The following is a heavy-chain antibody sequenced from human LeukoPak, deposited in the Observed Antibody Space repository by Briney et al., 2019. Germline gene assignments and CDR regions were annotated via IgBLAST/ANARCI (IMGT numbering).Heavy chain of an antibody. CDR3: ARLNSGYYFLVDY. J-gene: IGHJ4*02. CDR1: GGSFSGYY. D-gene: IGHD3-10*01. Sequence: PSETLSLTCAVYGGSFSGYYWSWIRQPPGKGLEWIGEINHSGSTNYNPSLKSRVTISVDTSKNQFSLKLSSVTAADTAVYYCARLNSGYYFLVDYWGQGTLVTVSS. V-gene: IGHV4-34*01. CDR2: INHSGST.